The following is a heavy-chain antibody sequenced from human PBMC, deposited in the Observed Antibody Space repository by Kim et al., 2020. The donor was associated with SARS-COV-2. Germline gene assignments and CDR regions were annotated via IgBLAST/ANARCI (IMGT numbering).Heavy chain of an antibody. D-gene: IGHD6-13*01. CDR1: GFTFSSYG. J-gene: IGHJ4*02. CDR2: ISYDGSNK. V-gene: IGHV3-30*18. CDR3: AKGQRVYSSSWPDFDY. Sequence: GGSLRLSCAASGFTFSSYGMHWVRQAPGKGLEWVAVISYDGSNKYYADSVKGRFTISRDNSKNTLYLQMNSLRAEDTAVYYCAKGQRVYSSSWPDFDYWGQVLLVTVS.